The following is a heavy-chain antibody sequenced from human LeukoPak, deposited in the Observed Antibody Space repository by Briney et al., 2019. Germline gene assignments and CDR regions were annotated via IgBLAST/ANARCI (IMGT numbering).Heavy chain of an antibody. Sequence: PSETLSLTCAVYGGSFSGYYWSWIRQPPGKGLEWIGEINHSGSTNYNPSLKSRVTISVDTSKNQFSLKLSSVTAADTAVYYCARKGDYSNYRRTSTLDYWGQGTLVTVSS. D-gene: IGHD4-11*01. CDR3: ARKGDYSNYRRTSTLDY. CDR1: GGSFSGYY. CDR2: INHSGST. J-gene: IGHJ4*02. V-gene: IGHV4-34*01.